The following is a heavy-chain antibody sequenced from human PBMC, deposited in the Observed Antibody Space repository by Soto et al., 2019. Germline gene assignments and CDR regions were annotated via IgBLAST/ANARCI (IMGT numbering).Heavy chain of an antibody. CDR3: AKTGLSIAARRDTNWFDP. CDR1: GFTSSSYG. V-gene: IGHV3-30*18. Sequence: PGGSLRLSCAASGFTSSSYGMRWVRQAPGKGLEWVAVISYDGSNKYYADSVKGRFTISRDNSKNTLYLQMNSLRAEDTAVYYCAKTGLSIAARRDTNWFDPWGQGTLVTVSS. D-gene: IGHD6-6*01. J-gene: IGHJ5*02. CDR2: ISYDGSNK.